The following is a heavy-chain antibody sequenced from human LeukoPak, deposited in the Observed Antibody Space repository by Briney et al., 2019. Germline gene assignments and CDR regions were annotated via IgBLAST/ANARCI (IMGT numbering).Heavy chain of an antibody. CDR1: GGSISSGGYY. CDR2: INHSGRT. V-gene: IGHV4-39*01. J-gene: IGHJ6*03. CDR3: ARHRGNYMVRGVSTYYYYYYMDV. Sequence: SETLSLTCTVSGGSISSGGYYWSWIRQPPGKGLEWIGEINHSGRTNYNPSLKSRVTISVDTSKNQFSLKLSSVTAADTAVYYCARHRGNYMVRGVSTYYYYYYMDVWGKGTTVTVSS. D-gene: IGHD3-10*01.